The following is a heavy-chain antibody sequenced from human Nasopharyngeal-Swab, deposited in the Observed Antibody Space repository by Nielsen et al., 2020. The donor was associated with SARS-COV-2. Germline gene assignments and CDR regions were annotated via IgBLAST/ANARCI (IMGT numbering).Heavy chain of an antibody. CDR2: ISHNSGT. V-gene: IGHV4-59*11. CDR1: GVSITSQY. CDR3: AKEGATGWFDP. Sequence: SETLTLTCTVSGVSITSQYWSWIRQAPGKGLEWVGYISHNSGTSYSPSLKSRVTMFLDTSKKRFSLRLRSLNAADKAVYYCAKEGATGWFDPWGQGTLVTVSS. J-gene: IGHJ5*02.